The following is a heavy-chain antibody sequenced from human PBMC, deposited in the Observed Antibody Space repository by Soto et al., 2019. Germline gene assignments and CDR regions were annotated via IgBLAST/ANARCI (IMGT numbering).Heavy chain of an antibody. V-gene: IGHV1-3*01. CDR1: GYTFTGYA. J-gene: IGHJ6*02. Sequence: ASVKVSCKASGYTFTGYAMHWVRQATGQRLEWMGWINAGNGNTKYSQKFQGRVTMTRDTSTSTVYMELSSLRSEDTAVYYCATTLGITIFGVVTNYYGMDVWGQGTTVTVSS. CDR3: ATTLGITIFGVVTNYYGMDV. CDR2: INAGNGNT. D-gene: IGHD3-3*01.